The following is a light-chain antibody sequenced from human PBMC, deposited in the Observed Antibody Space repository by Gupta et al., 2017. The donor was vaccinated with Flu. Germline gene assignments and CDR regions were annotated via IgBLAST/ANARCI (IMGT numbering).Light chain of an antibody. CDR3: NSYTSGSTLVL. J-gene: IGLJ2*01. V-gene: IGLV2-14*01. CDR1: SNDVGGYNF. CDR2: EVT. Sequence: QSVLTQPASVSGSPGQSITISCTGTSNDVGGYNFVSWYQQHPGKTPKLIIYEVTNRPSGVSNRFSGSKSANTASLTISGLQAEDEADYYCNSYTSGSTLVLLGGGTKLTVL.